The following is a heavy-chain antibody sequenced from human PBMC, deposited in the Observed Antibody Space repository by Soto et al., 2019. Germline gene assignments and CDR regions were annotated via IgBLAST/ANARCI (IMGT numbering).Heavy chain of an antibody. CDR1: GFTFSSYA. Sequence: GGSLRLSCAASGFTFSSYAMSWVRQAPGKGLEWVSAISGSGGSTYYADSVKGRFTISRDNSKNTLYLQMNSLRAEDTAVYYCAKVQRGSGIFGVVRGGSGYYYGMDVWGQGTTVTVSS. D-gene: IGHD3-3*01. V-gene: IGHV3-23*01. CDR2: ISGSGGST. J-gene: IGHJ6*02. CDR3: AKVQRGSGIFGVVRGGSGYYYGMDV.